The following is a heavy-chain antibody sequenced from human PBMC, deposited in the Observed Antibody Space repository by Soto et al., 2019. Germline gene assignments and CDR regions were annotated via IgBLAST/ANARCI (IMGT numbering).Heavy chain of an antibody. V-gene: IGHV4-39*01. CDR3: TRLLYDRSGYYYFDY. CDR2: IYYSGSP. CDR1: GGSISSSSYY. D-gene: IGHD3-22*01. J-gene: IGHJ4*02. Sequence: PSETLSLTCTVSGGSISSSSYYWGWIRQPPGKGLEWIGSIYYSGSPYNNPSLKSRVTMSADTSKNXXXXXXXXVTAADTAVYYCTRLLYDRSGYYYFDYWGQGTLVTVSS.